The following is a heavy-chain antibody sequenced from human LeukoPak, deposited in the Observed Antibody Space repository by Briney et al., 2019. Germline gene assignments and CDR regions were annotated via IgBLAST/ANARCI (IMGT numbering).Heavy chain of an antibody. Sequence: GGSLRLSCAASGFTFSSYSMNWVRQAPGKGLEWVSSISSSSSYIYYADSVKGRFTISRDNAKNSLYLQMNSLRAEDTAVYYCAKDEYSSSWYYYYMDVWGKGTTVTVSS. CDR1: GFTFSSYS. V-gene: IGHV3-21*01. CDR3: AKDEYSSSWYYYYMDV. J-gene: IGHJ6*03. D-gene: IGHD6-13*01. CDR2: ISSSSSYI.